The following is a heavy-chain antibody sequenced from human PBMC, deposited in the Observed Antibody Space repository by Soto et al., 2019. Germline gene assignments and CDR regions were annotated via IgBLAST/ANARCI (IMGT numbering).Heavy chain of an antibody. Sequence: SETLSLTCAVSGYSISSGYYWGWLRQPPGKGLEWIGSIYHGGSTYYNPSLKSRVTISVDTSKNQFSLMLSSVTAADTAVYYCATVGDSGSYYGYWGQGTLVTVSS. CDR3: ATVGDSGSYYGY. CDR1: GYSISSGYY. J-gene: IGHJ4*02. D-gene: IGHD1-26*01. CDR2: IYHGGST. V-gene: IGHV4-38-2*01.